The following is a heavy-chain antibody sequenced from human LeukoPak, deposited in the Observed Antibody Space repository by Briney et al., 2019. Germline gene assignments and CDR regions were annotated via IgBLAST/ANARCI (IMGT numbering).Heavy chain of an antibody. CDR3: ARGFWQQAFDY. D-gene: IGHD6-13*01. V-gene: IGHV1-8*03. CDR1: GYTFTSYD. CDR2: MNPNSGNT. Sequence: ASVKVSCKASGYTFTSYDINWVRQATGQGLEWMGWMNPNSGNTGYAQKFQGRVTITRNTSVSTAYMELSSLRSEDTAVYYCARGFWQQAFDYWGQGTLVTVSS. J-gene: IGHJ4*02.